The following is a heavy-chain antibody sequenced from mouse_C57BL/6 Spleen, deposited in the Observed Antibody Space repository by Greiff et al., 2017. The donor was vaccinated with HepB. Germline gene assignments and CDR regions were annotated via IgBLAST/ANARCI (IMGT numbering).Heavy chain of an antibody. D-gene: IGHD1-1*01. CDR3: ARHEGDSGSSYVGYFDV. J-gene: IGHJ1*03. Sequence: QVQLQQPGAELVRPGSSVKLSCKASGYTFTSYWMHWVKQRPIQGLEWIGNIDPSDSETHYNQKFKDKATLTVDKSSSTAYMQLSSLTSEDSAVYDCARHEGDSGSSYVGYFDVGGTGTTVTVPS. V-gene: IGHV1-52*01. CDR2: IDPSDSET. CDR1: GYTFTSYW.